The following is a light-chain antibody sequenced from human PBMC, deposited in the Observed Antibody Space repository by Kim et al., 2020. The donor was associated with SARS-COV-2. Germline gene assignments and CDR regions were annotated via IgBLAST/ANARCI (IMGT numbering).Light chain of an antibody. Sequence: GLTARITCGGSNSGSKSVHWYQQKPGQAPVLVIYYDSDRPSGIPERFSGSNSGNTATLTISRVEAGDEADYYCQVWDSSSDHPNYVFGTGTKVTVL. CDR3: QVWDSSSDHPNYV. CDR1: NSGSKS. CDR2: YDS. V-gene: IGLV3-21*04. J-gene: IGLJ1*01.